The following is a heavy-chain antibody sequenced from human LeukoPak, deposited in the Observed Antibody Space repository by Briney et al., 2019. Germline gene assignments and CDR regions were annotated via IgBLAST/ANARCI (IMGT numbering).Heavy chain of an antibody. D-gene: IGHD3-10*01. J-gene: IGHJ4*01. CDR1: GLTVSSYA. Sequence: GGSLRLSCGASGLTVSSYALSWARQAPGKGLEWVSTIIGSAANTYYAAPVKGRFIIFRDDSKNTVVLQMYSLSAEDTALYSCAKYTSGTSYRGLDQWGHGTLVTVSS. CDR2: IIGSAANT. CDR3: AKYTSGTSYRGLDQ. V-gene: IGHV3-23*01.